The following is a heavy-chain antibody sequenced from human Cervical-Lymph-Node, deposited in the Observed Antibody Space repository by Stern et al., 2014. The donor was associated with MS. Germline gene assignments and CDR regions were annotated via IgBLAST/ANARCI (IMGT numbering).Heavy chain of an antibody. CDR1: GFSLSTSGVG. V-gene: IGHV2-5*02. D-gene: IGHD5-12*01. CDR2: IYWDDDK. Sequence: QVTLKESGPTLVKPTQTLMLTCTFSGFSLSTSGVGVGWIRQPPGKALEWLALIYWDDDKRYSPSLKSRLTITKDTSKNQVVLTMTNMDPVDTATYYCAHRPEWLRFFDYWGQGTLVTVSS. CDR3: AHRPEWLRFFDY. J-gene: IGHJ4*02.